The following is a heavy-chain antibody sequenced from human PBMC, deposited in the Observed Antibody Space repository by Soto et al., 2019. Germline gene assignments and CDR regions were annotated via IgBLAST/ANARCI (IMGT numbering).Heavy chain of an antibody. CDR3: AKVIGRCSSTSCYAFLNSFGYYYYGMDV. CDR1: GFTFSSYG. Sequence: GGSLRLSCAASGFTFSSYGMHWVRQAPGKGLEWVAVISYDGSNKYYADSVKGRFTISRDNSKNTLYLQMNSLRAEDTAVYYCAKVIGRCSSTSCYAFLNSFGYYYYGMDVWGQGTTVTVSS. D-gene: IGHD2-2*01. V-gene: IGHV3-30*18. CDR2: ISYDGSNK. J-gene: IGHJ6*02.